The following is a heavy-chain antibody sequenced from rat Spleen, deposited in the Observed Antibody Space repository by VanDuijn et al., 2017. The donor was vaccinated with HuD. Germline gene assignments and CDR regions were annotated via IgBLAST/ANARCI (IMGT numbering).Heavy chain of an antibody. CDR3: TRTGTFDY. J-gene: IGHJ2*01. Sequence: EVQLVESGGGLVQPGGSLKLSCVASGFTFNNYWMSWIRQAPGKGLEWVAFIGSSGVNTYYRDSVKGRFTISRDNAKNTLYLHMNSLRSEDTATYYCTRTGTFDYWGQGVMVTVSS. CDR1: GFTFNNYW. D-gene: IGHD5-1*01. V-gene: IGHV5-31*01. CDR2: IGSSGVNT.